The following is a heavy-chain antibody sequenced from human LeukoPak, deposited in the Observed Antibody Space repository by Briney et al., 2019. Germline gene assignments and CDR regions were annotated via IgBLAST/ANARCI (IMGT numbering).Heavy chain of an antibody. Sequence: SETLSLTCTVSSGSISSYFWSWIRQPPGKGLEWIGYIHYSGSTNYNPSLKSRVTISVDTSKNQFSLKLSSVTAADTAVYYCARVGAAAGYYYYYMDVWGKGTTVTISS. CDR1: SGSISSYF. J-gene: IGHJ6*03. CDR2: IHYSGST. V-gene: IGHV4-59*12. CDR3: ARVGAAAGYYYYYMDV. D-gene: IGHD6-13*01.